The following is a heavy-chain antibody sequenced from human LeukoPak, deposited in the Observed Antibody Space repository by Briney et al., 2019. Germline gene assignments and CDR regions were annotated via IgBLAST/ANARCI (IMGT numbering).Heavy chain of an antibody. CDR2: ISTSGSTK. D-gene: IGHD6-13*01. CDR1: GFTFSDYY. Sequence: GGSLRLSCAASGFTFSDYYMTWIRQAPGKGLEWVSYISTSGSTKYYADSVKGRFTISRDNVENSLYLQMNSLRAEDTAVYFCARRRLSSSWYPDYFDFWGQGTLVTVSS. V-gene: IGHV3-11*04. CDR3: ARRRLSSSWYPDYFDF. J-gene: IGHJ4*02.